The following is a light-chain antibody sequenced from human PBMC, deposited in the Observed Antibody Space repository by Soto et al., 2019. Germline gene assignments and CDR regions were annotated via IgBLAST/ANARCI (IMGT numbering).Light chain of an antibody. Sequence: IVLTQSPAILSLSPGERATLSCRASQSVSSYLAWYQQKPGQAPRLLIYDASNRATGIPARFSGSGSGTDFTLTISSLEPEDFAVYYCQQRSNWPPITFGQGTRLEIK. V-gene: IGKV3-11*01. CDR1: QSVSSY. CDR2: DAS. J-gene: IGKJ5*01. CDR3: QQRSNWPPIT.